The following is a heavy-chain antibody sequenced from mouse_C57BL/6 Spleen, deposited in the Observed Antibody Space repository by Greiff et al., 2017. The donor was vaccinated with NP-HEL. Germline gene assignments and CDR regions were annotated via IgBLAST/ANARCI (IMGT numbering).Heavy chain of an antibody. J-gene: IGHJ3*01. D-gene: IGHD2-2*01. CDR2: INPYNGDT. CDR3: ASGGYDGAY. Sequence: VQLQQSGPELVKPGDSVKISCKASGYSFTGYFMNWVMQSHGKSLEWIGRINPYNGDTFYNQKFKGKATLTVDKSSSTAHMELRSLTSEDAAVYYCASGGYDGAYWGQGTLVTVSA. V-gene: IGHV1-20*01. CDR1: GYSFTGYF.